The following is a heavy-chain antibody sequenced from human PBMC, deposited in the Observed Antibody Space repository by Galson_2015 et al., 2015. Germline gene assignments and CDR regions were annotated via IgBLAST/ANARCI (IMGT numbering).Heavy chain of an antibody. D-gene: IGHD3-10*01. CDR2: IYCSGST. CDR3: ARHKITMVRGRYYFDY. V-gene: IGHV4-39*01. Sequence: SETLSLTCTVSGGSISSSSYYWGWIRQPPGKGLEWIGSIYCSGSTYYNPSLKSRVTISVDTSKNQFSLKLSSVTAADTAVYYCARHKITMVRGRYYFDYWGQGTLVTVSS. J-gene: IGHJ4*02. CDR1: GGSISSSSYY.